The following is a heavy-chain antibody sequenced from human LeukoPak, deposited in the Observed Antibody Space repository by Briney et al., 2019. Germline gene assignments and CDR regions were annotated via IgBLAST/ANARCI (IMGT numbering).Heavy chain of an antibody. D-gene: IGHD2-2*01. CDR3: ARDLGAAAMYAFDI. Sequence: ASVTVSCKASGYTFTSYGISWVRQAPGQGLEWMGWISAYNGNTNYAQKLQGRVTMTTDTSTSTAYMELRSLRSDDTAVYYCARDLGAAAMYAFDIWGQGTMVTVSS. V-gene: IGHV1-18*01. J-gene: IGHJ3*02. CDR2: ISAYNGNT. CDR1: GYTFTSYG.